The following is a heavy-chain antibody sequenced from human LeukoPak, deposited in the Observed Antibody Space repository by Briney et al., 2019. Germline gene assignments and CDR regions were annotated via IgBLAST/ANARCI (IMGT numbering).Heavy chain of an antibody. CDR2: ISNSSSYI. V-gene: IGHV3-21*01. Sequence: GGSLRLSCAASGFTFSSYSMNWVRQAPGKGLEWVSYISNSSSYIYYADSVKGRFTISRDNAKNSLYLQMNSLRAEDTAVYYCPRDPTARIQLWSSLDYWGQGTLVTVSS. D-gene: IGHD5-18*01. CDR3: PRDPTARIQLWSSLDY. CDR1: GFTFSSYS. J-gene: IGHJ4*02.